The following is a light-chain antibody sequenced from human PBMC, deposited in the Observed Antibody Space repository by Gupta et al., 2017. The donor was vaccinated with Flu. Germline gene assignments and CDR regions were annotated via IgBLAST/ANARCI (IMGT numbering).Light chain of an antibody. V-gene: IGLV2-14*04. J-gene: IGLJ1*01. CDR3: SSYTSGSTFYV. Sequence: TISCTGTSSDVGRSDYVSWYQQHPDKAPKLIIYDVTNRPSGVSSRFSGSKSGNTGSLTISGLQAEDETDYYCSSYTSGSTFYVFGTGTKVTVL. CDR1: SSDVGRSDY. CDR2: DVT.